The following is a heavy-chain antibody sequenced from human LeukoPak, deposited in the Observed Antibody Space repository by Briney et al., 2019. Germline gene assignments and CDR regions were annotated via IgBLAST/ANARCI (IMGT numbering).Heavy chain of an antibody. CDR2: INGGGSS. V-gene: IGHV3-23*01. D-gene: IGHD5-18*01. J-gene: IGHJ4*02. CDR1: GFNLSTYG. CDR3: AKGQGYNYGDSIDY. Sequence: GGSLRLSCAASGFNLSTYGMHWVRQAPGKGLEWVSVINGGGSSYYADSVKGRFTVSRDNSKNTLYLQMNSLRDEDTAVYYCAKGQGYNYGDSIDYWGQGTLVTVSS.